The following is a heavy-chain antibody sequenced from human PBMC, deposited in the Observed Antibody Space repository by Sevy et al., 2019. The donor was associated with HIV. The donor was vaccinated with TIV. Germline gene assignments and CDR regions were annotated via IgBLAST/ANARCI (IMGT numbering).Heavy chain of an antibody. CDR3: ATSSALDY. Sequence: ASVKVSCKASGYTFISYDMHWVRQAPGQGLEWMGIINPSGGSTSYAQKFQGRVTMTRDTSTSTVYMELSSLRSEDTAMYYCATSSALDYWGQGTLVTVSS. V-gene: IGHV1-46*01. CDR1: GYTFISYD. D-gene: IGHD2-2*01. J-gene: IGHJ4*02. CDR2: INPSGGST.